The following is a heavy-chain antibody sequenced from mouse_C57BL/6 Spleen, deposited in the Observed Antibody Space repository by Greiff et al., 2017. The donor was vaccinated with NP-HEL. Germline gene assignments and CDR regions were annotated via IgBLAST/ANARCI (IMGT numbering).Heavy chain of an antibody. CDR2: IYPGDGDT. CDR3: ARSNFIDY. J-gene: IGHJ2*01. CDR1: GYAFSSSW. V-gene: IGHV1-80*01. Sequence: QVQLQQPGAELVKPGASVKISCKASGYAFSSSWMNWVKQRPGKGLEWIGQIYPGDGDTNYNGKFKGKATLTADKSSSTAYMQLSSLTSEDSAVYFCARSNFIDYWGQGTTLTVSS.